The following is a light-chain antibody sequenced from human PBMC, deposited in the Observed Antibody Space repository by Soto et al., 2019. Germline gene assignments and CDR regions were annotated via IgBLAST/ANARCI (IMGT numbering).Light chain of an antibody. Sequence: EIVLTQSPATLSLSPGERATLSCRASQSVDSTYLAWYQQKPGQAPRLLIYDTSRRASGIPDRFSGSGSGTDFTLTISRLEPEDFAVYYCQQHGTSSLIFGGGARVEIK. CDR2: DTS. V-gene: IGKV3-20*01. CDR1: QSVDSTY. CDR3: QQHGTSSLI. J-gene: IGKJ4*01.